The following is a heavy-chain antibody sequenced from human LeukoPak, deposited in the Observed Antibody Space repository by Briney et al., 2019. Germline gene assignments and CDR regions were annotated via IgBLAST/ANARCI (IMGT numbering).Heavy chain of an antibody. J-gene: IGHJ4*02. V-gene: IGHV3-23*01. D-gene: IGHD3-16*02. Sequence: QPGGSLRLSCAASGFTFSSYAMSWVRQAPGKGLEWVSAISGSGGSTYYADSVKGRFTISRDNSKNTLYLQMNSLRAEDTAVYYCANHAYVPPMEGYVWGSYRYTPFDYWGQGTLVTVSS. CDR2: ISGSGGST. CDR3: ANHAYVPPMEGYVWGSYRYTPFDY. CDR1: GFTFSSYA.